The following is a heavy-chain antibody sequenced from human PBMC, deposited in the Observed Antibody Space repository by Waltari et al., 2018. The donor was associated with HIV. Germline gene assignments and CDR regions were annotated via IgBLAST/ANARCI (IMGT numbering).Heavy chain of an antibody. Sequence: QLHLEESGPGLVKPSETLSLSCTISGGSIRNRDNYWGWISQPPGKGLEWIASIYYSGTTYFNPSLKSRVTISVDTSKNQFSLKLTSVTAADTAVYYCAREYDFWSGYPNWFDPWGQGTLVTVSS. CDR1: GGSIRNRDNY. V-gene: IGHV4-39*02. CDR2: IYYSGTT. CDR3: AREYDFWSGYPNWFDP. D-gene: IGHD3-3*01. J-gene: IGHJ5*02.